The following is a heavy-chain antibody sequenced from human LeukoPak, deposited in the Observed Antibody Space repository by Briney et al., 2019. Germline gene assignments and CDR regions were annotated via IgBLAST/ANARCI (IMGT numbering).Heavy chain of an antibody. Sequence: SETLSLTCAVYGGSFSGYYWSWIRQPPGKGLEWIGRIYTSGSTNYNPSLKSRVTMSVDTSKNQFSLKLSSVTAADTAVYYCAREVVVIIPNWFDPWGQGTLVTVSS. D-gene: IGHD3-22*01. CDR3: AREVVVIIPNWFDP. J-gene: IGHJ5*02. V-gene: IGHV4-4*07. CDR1: GGSFSGYY. CDR2: IYTSGST.